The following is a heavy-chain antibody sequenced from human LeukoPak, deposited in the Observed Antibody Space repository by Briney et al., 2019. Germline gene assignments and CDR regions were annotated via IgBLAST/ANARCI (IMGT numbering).Heavy chain of an antibody. CDR1: GGSISSYY. J-gene: IGHJ5*02. D-gene: IGHD1-26*01. CDR3: ARGGSGELLLYNWFDP. CDR2: IYYSGST. V-gene: IGHV4-59*12. Sequence: SETLSLTCTVSGGSISSYYWSWIRQPPGKGLEWIGYIYYSGSTNYNPSLKSRVTISVDTSKNQFSLKLSSVTAADTAVYYCARGGSGELLLYNWFDPWGQGTPVTVSS.